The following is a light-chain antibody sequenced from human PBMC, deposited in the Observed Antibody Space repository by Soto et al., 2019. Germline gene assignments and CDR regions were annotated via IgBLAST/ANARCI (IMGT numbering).Light chain of an antibody. J-gene: IGLJ3*02. CDR1: SSDVGTYNY. CDR2: DVS. Sequence: QSALTQPRSVSGSPGQSVTISCTGTSSDVGTYNYVSWFQQYPGKAPKVMISDVSKRPSGVPDRFSGSKSGNTASLTVSGLQAEDEADYYCTSYVGSSNVNWVFGGGTKLTVL. CDR3: TSYVGSSNVNWV. V-gene: IGLV2-11*01.